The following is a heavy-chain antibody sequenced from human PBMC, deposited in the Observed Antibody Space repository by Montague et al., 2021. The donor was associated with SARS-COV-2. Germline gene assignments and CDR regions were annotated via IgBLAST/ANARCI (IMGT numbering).Heavy chain of an antibody. CDR2: IYYSGST. CDR1: GGSISGSSCN. V-gene: IGHV4-39*01. Sequence: SETLSLTCTVSGGSISGSSCNWGRMRQRQGKGLDWIGSIYYSGSTYYNPSLKSRVTISVDTSKNQFSLKLSSVTAADTAVYYCARQPVLLWFGELFRGGGMDVWGQGTTVTVSS. CDR3: ARQPVLLWFGELFRGGGMDV. J-gene: IGHJ6*02. D-gene: IGHD3-10*01.